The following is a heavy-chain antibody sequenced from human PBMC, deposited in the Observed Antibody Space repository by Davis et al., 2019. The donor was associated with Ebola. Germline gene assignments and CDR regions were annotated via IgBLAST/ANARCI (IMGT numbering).Heavy chain of an antibody. J-gene: IGHJ4*02. D-gene: IGHD2-15*01. CDR1: GYSFTSYW. Sequence: GESLKISCKGSGYSFTSYWIGWVRQMPGKGLEWMGIIFPGDSDTRYSPSFQGQVTISADKSISTAYLQWSSLKASDTAMYYCARPDYCSGGSCYFRYWGQGTLVTVSS. V-gene: IGHV5-51*01. CDR3: ARPDYCSGGSCYFRY. CDR2: IFPGDSDT.